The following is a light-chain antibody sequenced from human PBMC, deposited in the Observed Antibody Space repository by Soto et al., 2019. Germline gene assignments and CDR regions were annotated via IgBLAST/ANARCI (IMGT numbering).Light chain of an antibody. CDR3: SSFERSGTRV. J-gene: IGLJ2*01. CDR1: SSDVGGYSY. V-gene: IGLV2-14*01. CDR2: EVS. Sequence: QSALTQPASVSGSHGQSITISCTGTSSDVGGYSYVSWYQQHPGKAPKLMIYEVSSRPSGVSSRFSGSKSGNTASLTISGLQAEDEADYYCSSFERSGTRVIGGGTKLTVL.